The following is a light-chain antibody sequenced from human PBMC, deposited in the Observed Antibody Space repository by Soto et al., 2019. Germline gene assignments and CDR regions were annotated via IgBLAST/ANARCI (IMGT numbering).Light chain of an antibody. V-gene: IGKV1-5*01. J-gene: IGKJ1*01. CDR1: QTISRW. CDR2: DAS. Sequence: DIQITQSPSTLSASVVDRVTITCRASQTISRWLAWYQQKPGKAPNLLIYDASSLASGVPSRFSGTGSGTEFTLTISSLQPEDFATYYCQQYYSYRTFGQGTKVEIK. CDR3: QQYYSYRT.